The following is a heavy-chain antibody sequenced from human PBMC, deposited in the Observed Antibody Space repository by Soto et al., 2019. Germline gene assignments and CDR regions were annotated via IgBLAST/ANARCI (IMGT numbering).Heavy chain of an antibody. CDR3: TTLSDSYGYIHFDY. V-gene: IGHV3-15*01. CDR1: GFTFSNAW. CDR2: IKSKTDGGTT. J-gene: IGHJ4*02. D-gene: IGHD5-18*01. Sequence: EVQLVESGGGLVKPGGSLRLSCAASGFTFSNAWMSWVRQAPGKGLEWVGRIKSKTDGGTTDYAAPVKGRFTISRDDSKNTLYLQMNSLKTEDTAVYYCTTLSDSYGYIHFDYGGQGTLVTVSS.